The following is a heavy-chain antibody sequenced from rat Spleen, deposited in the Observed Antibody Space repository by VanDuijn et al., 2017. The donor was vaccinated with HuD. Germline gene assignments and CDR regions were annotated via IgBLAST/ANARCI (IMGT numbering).Heavy chain of an antibody. D-gene: IGHD2-2*01. CDR3: AGAGYLRDWYFDF. Sequence: EVQLVESGGGLVQPGRSMKLSCAALGFTFSDYYMAWVRQAPTKGLEWVASIDTGGGNTFYRHSVKGRFTISRDNAKSTLYLQMNSLRSDNTATYHCAGAGYLRDWYFDFWGPGTMVTVSS. V-gene: IGHV5-25*01. CDR1: GFTFSDYY. J-gene: IGHJ1*01. CDR2: IDTGGGNT.